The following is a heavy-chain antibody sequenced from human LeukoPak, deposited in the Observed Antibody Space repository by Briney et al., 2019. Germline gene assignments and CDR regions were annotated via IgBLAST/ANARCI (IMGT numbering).Heavy chain of an antibody. CDR1: GGSISSGDCY. J-gene: IGHJ2*01. Sequence: SETLSLTCTVSGGSISSGDCYWNWIRQHPGKGLEWIGYIYYSGGTYYNPSLKSRVTISVDKSKNQFSLKLSSVTAADTAVYYCARDYFSWEQLAPDWYFDLWGRGTLVTVSS. D-gene: IGHD6-13*01. V-gene: IGHV4-31*03. CDR2: IYYSGGT. CDR3: ARDYFSWEQLAPDWYFDL.